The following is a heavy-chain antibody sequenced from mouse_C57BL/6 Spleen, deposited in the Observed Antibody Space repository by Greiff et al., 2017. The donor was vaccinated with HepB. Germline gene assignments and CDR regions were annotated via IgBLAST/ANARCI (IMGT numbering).Heavy chain of an antibody. J-gene: IGHJ1*03. CDR2: ISYDGSN. Sequence: VQLKESGPGLVKPSQSLSLTCSVTGYSITSGYYWNWIRQFPGNKLEWMGYISYDGSNNYNPSLKNRISITRDTSKNQFFLKLNSVTTEDTATYYCARGKVGWYFDVWGTGTTVTVSS. D-gene: IGHD1-1*02. CDR1: GYSITSGYY. V-gene: IGHV3-6*01. CDR3: ARGKVGWYFDV.